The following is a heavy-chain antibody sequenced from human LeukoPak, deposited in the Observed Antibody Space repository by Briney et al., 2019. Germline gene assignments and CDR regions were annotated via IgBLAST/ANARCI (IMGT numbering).Heavy chain of an antibody. V-gene: IGHV1-69*06. Sequence: GASVKVSCKASGGTFSSYAISWVRQAPGQGLEWMGGIIPIFGTANYAQKFQGRVTITADKSTSTAYMELSSLRSEDTAVYYCARERNDYVGFYWGQGTLVTVSS. CDR2: IIPIFGTA. D-gene: IGHD4-17*01. CDR3: ARERNDYVGFY. CDR1: GGTFSSYA. J-gene: IGHJ4*02.